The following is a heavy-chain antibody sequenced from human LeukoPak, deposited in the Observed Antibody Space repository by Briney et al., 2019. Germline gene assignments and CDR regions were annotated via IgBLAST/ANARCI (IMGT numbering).Heavy chain of an antibody. CDR3: ARDYPFGAY. CDR1: GFTFSSYG. V-gene: IGHV3-30*03. Sequence: GGSLRLSCAASGFTFSSYGMHWVRQAPGKGLEWVAVISYDGSHKYYADSVKGRFTISRDNAKNSLYLQMNSLRDEDTAVYYCARDYPFGAYWGQGTLVTVSS. J-gene: IGHJ4*02. D-gene: IGHD3-16*01. CDR2: ISYDGSHK.